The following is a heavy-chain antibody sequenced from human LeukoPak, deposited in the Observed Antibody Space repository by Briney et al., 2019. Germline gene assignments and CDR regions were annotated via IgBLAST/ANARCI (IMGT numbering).Heavy chain of an antibody. CDR2: IKQDGSEK. Sequence: GGSLRLSCGASGFSFTTYWMGWVRQAPGKGLEWVANIKQDGSEKYYVDSVKGRFTISRDNAKNSLYLQMNSLRAEDTAVYYCASRSRSFFDYWGQGTLVTVSS. CDR1: GFSFTTYW. D-gene: IGHD3-10*01. V-gene: IGHV3-7*01. J-gene: IGHJ4*02. CDR3: ASRSRSFFDY.